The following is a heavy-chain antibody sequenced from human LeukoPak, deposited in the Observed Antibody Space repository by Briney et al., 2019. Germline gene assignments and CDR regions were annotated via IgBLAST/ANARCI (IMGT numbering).Heavy chain of an antibody. Sequence: PGGSLRLSCAASGFTFNSYWMHWVRQAPGKGLVWVSRTNDDGSTTSYADSVKGRFTISRDNAKNTLYLQMNSLRAEDTAVYYCWQGGYFDYWGQGALVTVSS. V-gene: IGHV3-74*01. CDR3: WQGGYFDY. CDR1: GFTFNSYW. J-gene: IGHJ4*02. D-gene: IGHD3-22*01. CDR2: TNDDGSTT.